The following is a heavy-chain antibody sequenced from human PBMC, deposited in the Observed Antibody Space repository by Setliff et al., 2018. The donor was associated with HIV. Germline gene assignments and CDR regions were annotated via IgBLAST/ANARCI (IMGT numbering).Heavy chain of an antibody. CDR3: VRDLARVIAH. J-gene: IGHJ4*02. CDR1: TFTFTTSW. D-gene: IGHD2-21*01. CDR2: VTPDGGDK. V-gene: IGHV3-7*01. Sequence: PGGSLRLSCAASTFTFTTSWMSWVRQTPGKGLEWVASVTPDGGDKYYANSMRGRFTISRDNGKNAVYLQMNSLTAEDTALYYCVRDLARVIAHWGQGTLVTVSS.